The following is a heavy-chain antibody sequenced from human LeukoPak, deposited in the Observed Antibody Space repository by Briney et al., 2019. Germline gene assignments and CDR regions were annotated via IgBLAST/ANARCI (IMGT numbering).Heavy chain of an antibody. CDR2: ISGSGGST. J-gene: IGHJ4*02. Sequence: GGSLRLSCAASGFTFSGYGMSWVRQAPGKGLKWVSAISGSGGSTYYADSVKGRITISRDNSKDTLYLQMNSLRAEDTAVYYCAKGVGYCSGGSCQQFDYWGQGTLVTVSS. CDR3: AKGVGYCSGGSCQQFDY. D-gene: IGHD2-15*01. V-gene: IGHV3-23*01. CDR1: GFTFSGYG.